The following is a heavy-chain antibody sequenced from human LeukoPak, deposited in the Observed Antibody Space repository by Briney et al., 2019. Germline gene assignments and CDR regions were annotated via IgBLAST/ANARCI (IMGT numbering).Heavy chain of an antibody. CDR1: GFTFSSYE. J-gene: IGHJ4*02. V-gene: IGHV3-30*02. CDR2: IRYDGSNK. CDR3: AKDATGYSNSYFDY. Sequence: GGSLRLSCAASGFTFSSYEMNWVRQAPGKGLEWVAFIRYDGSNKYYVDSVKGRFTISRDKSKNTLYLQMNSLRAEDTAVYYCAKDATGYSNSYFDYWGQGTLVTVSS. D-gene: IGHD6-13*01.